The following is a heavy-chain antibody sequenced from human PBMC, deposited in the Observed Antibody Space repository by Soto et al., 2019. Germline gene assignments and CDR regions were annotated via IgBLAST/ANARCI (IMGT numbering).Heavy chain of an antibody. CDR1: GGSISNYY. J-gene: IGHJ4*02. V-gene: IGHV4-59*08. Sequence: SETLSLTCTVSGGSISNYYCSLIRQPPGKGLEWIGYIHYSGNTKYNPSLKSRVTISADTSRNQFSLKLSSVTAADTAVYYCARGHYDFWSGYFATIDHWGQGNLVTVSS. CDR2: IHYSGNT. D-gene: IGHD3-3*01. CDR3: ARGHYDFWSGYFATIDH.